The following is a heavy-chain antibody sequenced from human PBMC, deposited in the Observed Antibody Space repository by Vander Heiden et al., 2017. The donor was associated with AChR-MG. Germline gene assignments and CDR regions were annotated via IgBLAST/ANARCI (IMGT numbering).Heavy chain of an antibody. CDR1: GFTFSSYG. Sequence: QVQLVESGGGVVQPGRSLRRSCAASGFTFSSYGMHWVRQAPGKGLEWVAVISYDGSNKYYADSVKGRFTISRDNSKNTLYLQMNSLRAEDTAVYYCAKGHGYSSYFDYWGQGTLVTVSS. J-gene: IGHJ4*02. CDR2: ISYDGSNK. V-gene: IGHV3-30*18. D-gene: IGHD5-18*01. CDR3: AKGHGYSSYFDY.